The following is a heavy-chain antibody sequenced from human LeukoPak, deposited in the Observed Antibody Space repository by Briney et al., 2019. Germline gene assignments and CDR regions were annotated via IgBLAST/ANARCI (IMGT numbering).Heavy chain of an antibody. J-gene: IGHJ6*03. CDR1: GGSISSYY. Sequence: SETLSLTCSVSGGSISSYYWSWIRQPAGKGLEWIGRIYTSGSTKYNPSLKSRVTMSVDTSKNQFSLKLSSVTAADTAVYYCARAPDSSRPPPYYYYYYMDVWGKGTTVTVSS. D-gene: IGHD3-22*01. CDR2: IYTSGST. CDR3: ARAPDSSRPPPYYYYYYMDV. V-gene: IGHV4-4*07.